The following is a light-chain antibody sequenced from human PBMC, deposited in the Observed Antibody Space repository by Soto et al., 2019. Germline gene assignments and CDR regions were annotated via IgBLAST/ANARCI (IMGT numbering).Light chain of an antibody. CDR1: QSISSW. J-gene: IGKJ1*01. V-gene: IGKV1-5*03. CDR3: QQYNSYRRT. CDR2: KAS. Sequence: DIQMTQSPSTLSASVGDRVTITCRASQSISSWLAWYPQKPGKAPKLLIYKASSLESGVPSRFRGSGSGTEFTLTISSLQPDDFATYYCQQYNSYRRTFGQGTKVEIK.